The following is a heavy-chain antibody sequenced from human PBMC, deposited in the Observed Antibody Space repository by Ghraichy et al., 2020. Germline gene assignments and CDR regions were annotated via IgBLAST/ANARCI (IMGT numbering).Heavy chain of an antibody. D-gene: IGHD6-19*01. J-gene: IGHJ4*02. V-gene: IGHV3-7*01. Sequence: AGSLRLSCAASGFTFSSYWMSWVRQAPGKGLEWVANIKKDGSEKYYVDSVKGRFTISRDNAQNSLYLQMDSLRAEDTAVYYCARGEDSSGWYVLDWGQGTLVTVSS. CDR1: GFTFSSYW. CDR2: IKKDGSEK. CDR3: ARGEDSSGWYVLD.